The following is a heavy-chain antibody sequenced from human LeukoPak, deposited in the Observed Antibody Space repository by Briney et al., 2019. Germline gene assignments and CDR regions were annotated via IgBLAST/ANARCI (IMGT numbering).Heavy chain of an antibody. J-gene: IGHJ5*02. CDR1: GYTFTSYY. D-gene: IGHD3-10*01. V-gene: IGHV1-46*01. Sequence: ASVKVSCKASGYTFTSYYMHWVRQAPGQGLEWMGIINPSGGSTSYAQKFQGRVTMTRDTSTSTVYMELSSLRSEDTAVYYCARDLLPITMVRGVHNWFDPWGQGTLVNVFS. CDR2: INPSGGST. CDR3: ARDLLPITMVRGVHNWFDP.